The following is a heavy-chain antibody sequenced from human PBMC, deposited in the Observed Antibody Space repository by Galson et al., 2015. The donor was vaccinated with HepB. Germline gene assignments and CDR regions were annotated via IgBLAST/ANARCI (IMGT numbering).Heavy chain of an antibody. CDR2: INPSGGST. V-gene: IGHV1-46*01. D-gene: IGHD3-3*01. Sequence: SVKVSCKASGYTFTSYYMHWVRQAPGQGLEWMGIINPSGGSTSYAQKFQGRVTMTRDTSTSTVYMELSSLRSEDTAVYYCARAGLRRFLEWPVDYFDYWGQGTLVTVSS. CDR3: ARAGLRRFLEWPVDYFDY. J-gene: IGHJ4*02. CDR1: GYTFTSYY.